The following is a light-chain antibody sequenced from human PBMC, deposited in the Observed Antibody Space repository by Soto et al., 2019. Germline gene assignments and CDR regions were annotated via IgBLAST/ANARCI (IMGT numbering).Light chain of an antibody. CDR3: QQYNNWPPWT. CDR2: GAS. CDR1: LPISNY. V-gene: IGKV3-15*01. J-gene: IGKJ1*01. Sequence: MTQSPSSLSASVGDRVTITCRASLPISNYLAWYQQKPGQAPRLLIYGASTRATGIPARFSGSGSGTEFTLTISSLQSEDFAVYYCQQYNNWPPWTFGQGTKVEIK.